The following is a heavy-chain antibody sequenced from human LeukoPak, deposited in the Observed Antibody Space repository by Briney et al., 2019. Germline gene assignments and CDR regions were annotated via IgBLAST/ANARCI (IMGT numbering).Heavy chain of an antibody. J-gene: IGHJ4*02. Sequence: GGSLRLSCAASGFTFSSYGMHWVRQAPGKGLEWVAFIRYDGSNKYYADSVKGRFTISRDNSKNTLYLQMNSLRAEDTAVYYCAKGSGYSSSPPYDYWGQGTLVTVSS. D-gene: IGHD6-13*01. CDR1: GFTFSSYG. CDR3: AKGSGYSSSPPYDY. V-gene: IGHV3-30*02. CDR2: IRYDGSNK.